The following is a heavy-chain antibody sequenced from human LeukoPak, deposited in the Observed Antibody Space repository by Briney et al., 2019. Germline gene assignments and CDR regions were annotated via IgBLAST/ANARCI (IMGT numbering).Heavy chain of an antibody. J-gene: IGHJ4*02. V-gene: IGHV3-7*04. D-gene: IGHD3-3*01. CDR2: IRQDGSDK. CDR3: ARSPLGPNFY. CDR1: GFTFSSYW. Sequence: GGSLRLSCVASGFTFSSYWMSWVRQAPGKGLEWVANIRQDGSDKYYVDSVKGRFTISRDNAKNSLFLQMNSLRAEDTAVYYCARSPLGPNFYRGQGTVVTVSS.